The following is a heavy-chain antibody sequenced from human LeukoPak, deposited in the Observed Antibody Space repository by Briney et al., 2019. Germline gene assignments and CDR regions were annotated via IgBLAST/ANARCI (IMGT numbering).Heavy chain of an antibody. CDR2: INHSGSA. D-gene: IGHD4-11*01. CDR1: GGSFSGYY. CDR3: ARDNRATVTTDYKYYYGMDV. J-gene: IGHJ6*02. Sequence: PSETLSLTCAVYGGSFSGYYWSWIRQPPGKGLEWICEINHSGSANYNPSLKSRVTISVDTSKNQFSLKLSSVTAADTAVYYCARDNRATVTTDYKYYYGMDVWGQGTTVTVSS. V-gene: IGHV4-34*01.